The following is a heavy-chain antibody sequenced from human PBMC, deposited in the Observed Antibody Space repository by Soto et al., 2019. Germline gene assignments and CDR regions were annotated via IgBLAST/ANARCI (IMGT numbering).Heavy chain of an antibody. V-gene: IGHV1-18*04. D-gene: IGHD6-6*01. CDR2: ISAYDGNT. CDR1: GYTFTTYG. CDR3: ARDPATAYTSSSFDY. J-gene: IGHJ4*01. Sequence: ASVKVSCKASGYTFTTYGITWLRQAPGQGLEWMGWISAYDGNTNYAQKLQGRVSMTTDPSTNTAYMEWRSLRSDDTAVYYCARDPATAYTSSSFDYWG.